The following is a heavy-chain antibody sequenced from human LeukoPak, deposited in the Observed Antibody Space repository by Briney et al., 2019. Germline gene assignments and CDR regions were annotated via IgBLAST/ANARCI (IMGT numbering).Heavy chain of an antibody. CDR1: GLTFSSYA. CDR2: ISSSGGST. D-gene: IGHD1-7*01. J-gene: IGHJ5*02. V-gene: IGHV3-23*01. Sequence: GGSLGLSCAASGLTFSSYAMSWVRQAPGKGLEWVSAISSSGGSTYYADSVKGRFTISRDNSKNTLYLQMHSLRAEDTAVYYCAKGGPNWNYPYNWFDPWGQGTLVTVSS. CDR3: AKGGPNWNYPYNWFDP.